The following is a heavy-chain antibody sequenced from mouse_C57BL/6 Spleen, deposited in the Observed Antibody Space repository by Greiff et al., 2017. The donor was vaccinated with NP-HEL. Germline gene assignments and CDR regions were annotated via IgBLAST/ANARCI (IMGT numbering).Heavy chain of an antibody. D-gene: IGHD1-1*01. V-gene: IGHV14-4*01. CDR3: TTPYYGSSRAY. J-gene: IGHJ3*01. CDR2: IDPENGDT. Sequence: VHVKQSGAELVRPGASVKLSCTASGFNIKDDYMHWVKQRPEQGLEWIGWIDPENGDTEYASKFQGKATITADTSSNTAYLQLSSLTSEDTAVYYCTTPYYGSSRAYWGQGTLVTVSA. CDR1: GFNIKDDY.